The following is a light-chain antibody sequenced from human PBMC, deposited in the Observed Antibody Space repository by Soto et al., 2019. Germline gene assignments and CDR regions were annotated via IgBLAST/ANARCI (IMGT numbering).Light chain of an antibody. CDR2: DAS. Sequence: DIQMTQSASTLSASVGDRVTITCRASQSLTGWLAWYQQKPGEAPKLLLYDASSLVSGVPSRFSGSGSGTEFTLTISSLQPEDFGIYYCQQYENYWTFGQGTKVDIK. CDR3: QQYENYWT. J-gene: IGKJ1*01. V-gene: IGKV1-5*01. CDR1: QSLTGW.